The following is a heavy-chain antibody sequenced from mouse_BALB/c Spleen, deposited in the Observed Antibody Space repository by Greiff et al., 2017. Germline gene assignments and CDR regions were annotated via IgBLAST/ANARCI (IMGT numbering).Heavy chain of an antibody. CDR3: TRSLYGSSPWFAY. CDR2: IYPSDSYT. D-gene: IGHD1-1*01. CDR1: GYTFTSYW. J-gene: IGHJ3*01. V-gene: IGHV1-69*02. Sequence: QVQLQQPGAELVRPGASVKLSCKASGYTFTSYWINWVKQRPGQGLEWIGNIYPSDSYTNYNQKFKDKATLTVDKSSSTAYMQLSSPTSEDSAVYYCTRSLYGSSPWFAYWGQGTLVTVSA.